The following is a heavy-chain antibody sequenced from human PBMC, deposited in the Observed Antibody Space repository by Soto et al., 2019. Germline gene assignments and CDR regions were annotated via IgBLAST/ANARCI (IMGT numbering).Heavy chain of an antibody. D-gene: IGHD4-17*01. CDR3: ARANDYGVYYYGMDV. J-gene: IGHJ6*02. CDR1: GFIFSAYD. Sequence: GGSLRLSCAASGFIFSAYDMHWVRQATGKGLEWVSAIGTAGYTYYPGSVKGRFTVSRENAKNSLYLQMNSLTVGDTAVYYCARANDYGVYYYGMDVWGQGTTVTVSS. V-gene: IGHV3-13*01. CDR2: IGTAGYT.